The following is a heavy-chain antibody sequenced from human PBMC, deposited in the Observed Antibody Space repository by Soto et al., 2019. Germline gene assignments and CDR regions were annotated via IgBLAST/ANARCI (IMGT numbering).Heavy chain of an antibody. Sequence: GASVKVSCKAAGGTFRNYDISWVRQAPGQGLEWMGGIIPISGSPDYAQKFRGRVTITADESATTVYMELSSLRSEDTAIYYCTRRIAPIGDYLIWFDPWGQGTLVTVSS. J-gene: IGHJ5*02. CDR1: GGTFRNYD. V-gene: IGHV1-69*13. CDR2: IIPISGSP. D-gene: IGHD4-17*01. CDR3: TRRIAPIGDYLIWFDP.